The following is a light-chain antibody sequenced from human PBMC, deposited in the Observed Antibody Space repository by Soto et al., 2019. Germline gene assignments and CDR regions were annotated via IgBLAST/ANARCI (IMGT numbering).Light chain of an antibody. Sequence: QSALTQPASVSGSPGQSITIFCTGTSSDVGGYNYVSWYQQHPGKAPKLMIYDVSNRPSGVSNRFSGSKSGNTASLTISGLQAEDEADYYCSSYTSSSLYVFGNGTKVTVL. CDR3: SSYTSSSLYV. CDR2: DVS. J-gene: IGLJ1*01. CDR1: SSDVGGYNY. V-gene: IGLV2-14*01.